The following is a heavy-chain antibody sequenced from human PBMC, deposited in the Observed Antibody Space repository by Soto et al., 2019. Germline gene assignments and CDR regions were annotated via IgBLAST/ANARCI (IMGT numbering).Heavy chain of an antibody. J-gene: IGHJ5*02. CDR2: INHSGST. CDR1: GGSFSGYY. Sequence: SETLSLTCAVYGGSFSGYYWSWIRQPPGKGLEWIGEINHSGSTNYNPSLKSRVTISVDTSKNQFSLKLSSVTAADTAVYYCARGGYYGSGSYRGWFDPWGQGTLVTVSS. V-gene: IGHV4-34*01. CDR3: ARGGYYGSGSYRGWFDP. D-gene: IGHD3-10*01.